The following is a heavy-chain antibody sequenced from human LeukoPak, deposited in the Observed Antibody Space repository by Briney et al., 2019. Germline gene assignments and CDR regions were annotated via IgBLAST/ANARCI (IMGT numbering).Heavy chain of an antibody. Sequence: PSETLSLTCTVSGGFISSYYWSWIRQPPGKGLEWIGYIYYSGSTNYNPSLKSRVTISVDTSKNQFSLKLSSVTAADTAVYYCARDGSSEFDYWGQGTLVTVSS. J-gene: IGHJ4*02. CDR1: GGFISSYY. D-gene: IGHD3-10*01. V-gene: IGHV4-59*01. CDR3: ARDGSSEFDY. CDR2: IYYSGST.